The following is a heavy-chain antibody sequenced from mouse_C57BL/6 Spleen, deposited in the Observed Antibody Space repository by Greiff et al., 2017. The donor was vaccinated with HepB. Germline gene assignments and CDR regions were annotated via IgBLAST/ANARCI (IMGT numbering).Heavy chain of an antibody. V-gene: IGHV1-64*01. CDR3: ARGGYSNYVGYFDY. D-gene: IGHD2-5*01. CDR2: IHPNSGST. CDR1: GYTFTSYW. Sequence: QVQLKQPGAELVKPGASVKLSCKASGYTFTSYWMHWVKQRPGQGLEWIGMIHPNSGSTNYNEKFKSKATLTVDKSSSTAYMQLSSLTSEDSAVYYCARGGYSNYVGYFDYWGQGTTLTVSS. J-gene: IGHJ2*01.